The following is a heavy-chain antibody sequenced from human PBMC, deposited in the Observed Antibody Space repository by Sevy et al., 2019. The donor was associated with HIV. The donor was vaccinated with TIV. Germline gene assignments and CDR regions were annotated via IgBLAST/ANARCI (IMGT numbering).Heavy chain of an antibody. CDR1: GYTLTELS. D-gene: IGHD4-17*01. V-gene: IGHV1-24*01. J-gene: IGHJ4*02. Sequence: ASVKVSCKVSGYTLTELSMHWVRQAPGKGLEWMGGFDPEDGETIYAQKFQGRVTMTEDTSTDTAYMELSSLRSEDTAVYYCATGGLFCGDYYGGVRDIDYWGQGTLVTVSS. CDR3: ATGGLFCGDYYGGVRDIDY. CDR2: FDPEDGET.